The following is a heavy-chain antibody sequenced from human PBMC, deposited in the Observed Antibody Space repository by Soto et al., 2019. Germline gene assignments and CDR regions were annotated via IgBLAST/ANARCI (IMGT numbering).Heavy chain of an antibody. V-gene: IGHV3-64D*08. J-gene: IGHJ4*02. CDR3: VKESVRYREYYFDY. Sequence: GGSLRLSCSAPGFTFSSYAMPWVRQAPGKGLEYVSAISSNGGSTYYADSVKGRFTISRDNSKNTLYLQMSSLRAEDTAVYYCVKESVRYREYYFDYWGQGTLVTVSS. D-gene: IGHD3-9*01. CDR2: ISSNGGST. CDR1: GFTFSSYA.